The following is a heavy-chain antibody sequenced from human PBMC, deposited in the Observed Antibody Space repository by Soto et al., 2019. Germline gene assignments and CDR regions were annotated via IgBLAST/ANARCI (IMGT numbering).Heavy chain of an antibody. CDR2: ISAYNGNT. V-gene: IGHV1-18*01. Sequence: QVQLVQSGAEVKKPGASVKVSCKTSGYTFTNFGLSWVRQDPGQGLEWMGWISAYNGNTNYAQNFQGRVTMTTDTSTSTAYMELRSLGSDDTAAYYCARGGCPIDYWGQGTLVTVSS. J-gene: IGHJ4*02. CDR3: ARGGCPIDY. D-gene: IGHD2-8*01. CDR1: GYTFTNFG.